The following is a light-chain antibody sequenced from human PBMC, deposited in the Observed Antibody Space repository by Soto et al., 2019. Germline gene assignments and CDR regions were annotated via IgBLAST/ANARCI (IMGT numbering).Light chain of an antibody. V-gene: IGLV7-46*01. Sequence: QTVVTQEPLLTVSPGGTVTLTCGSSTGAVTNGHYPYWFQQKPGQAPRTLIYDTTNRHSWTPARFSGSLLGGKAALTLSGAQPEDEAEYYCLLSYNGPYVFGTGTKLTVL. CDR3: LLSYNGPYV. J-gene: IGLJ1*01. CDR1: TGAVTNGHY. CDR2: DTT.